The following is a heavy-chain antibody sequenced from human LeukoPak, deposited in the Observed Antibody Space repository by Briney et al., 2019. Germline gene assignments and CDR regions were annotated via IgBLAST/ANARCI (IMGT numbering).Heavy chain of an antibody. V-gene: IGHV3-23*01. CDR2: ISGSGGST. CDR1: GFTFSSYA. J-gene: IGHJ5*02. Sequence: GGSLRLSCAASGFTFSSYAMSWVRQAPGKGLEWVSSISGSGGSTYYADFVKGRFTISKDNSKNTLYLQMDSLRAEDTALYYCTKGKIMAGIAAVGYDPWGQGTLVTVSS. CDR3: TKGKIMAGIAAVGYDP. D-gene: IGHD6-13*01.